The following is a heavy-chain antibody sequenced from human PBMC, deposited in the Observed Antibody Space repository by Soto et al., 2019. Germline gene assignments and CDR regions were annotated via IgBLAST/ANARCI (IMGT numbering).Heavy chain of an antibody. CDR3: TSYPDASRGYCSSTSCYRFDY. CDR2: IKSKTDGGTT. D-gene: IGHD2-2*01. V-gene: IGHV3-15*01. Sequence: GGSLRLSCAASGFTFSNAWMSWVRQAPGKGLEWVGRIKSKTDGGTTDYAAPVKGRFTISRDDSKNTLYLQMNSLKTEDTAVYYCTSYPDASRGYCSSTSCYRFDYWGQGTLVTVSS. CDR1: GFTFSNAW. J-gene: IGHJ4*02.